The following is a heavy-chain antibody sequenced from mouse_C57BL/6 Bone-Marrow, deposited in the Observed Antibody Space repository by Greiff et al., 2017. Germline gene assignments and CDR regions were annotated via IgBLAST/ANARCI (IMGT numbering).Heavy chain of an antibody. D-gene: IGHD2-3*01. CDR2: IYPGSGST. J-gene: IGHJ4*01. Sequence: VQLQQSGAELVKPGASVKLSCTASGYTFTSYCITWVKQRPGQGLEWIGDIYPGSGSTNYNEKFKSKATLTVDTSSSTAYMRLSSLTSEDSAVYYCARDDGYEVWAMDYWGKGTSVTVSS. V-gene: IGHV1-55*01. CDR1: GYTFTSYC. CDR3: ARDDGYEVWAMDY.